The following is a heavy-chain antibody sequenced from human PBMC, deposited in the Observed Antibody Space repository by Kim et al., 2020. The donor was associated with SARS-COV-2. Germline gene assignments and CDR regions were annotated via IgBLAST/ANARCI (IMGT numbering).Heavy chain of an antibody. CDR1: GYMFTIYA. CDR2: INTNTGNP. D-gene: IGHD5-18*01. J-gene: IGHJ3*02. Sequence: ASVKVSCKASGYMFTIYAMNWVRQAPGQGLEWMGWINTNTGNPTYAQGFTGRFVFSLDTSVSTAYLQISSLKAEDTAVYYCARRNVANTGMIDAFDIWGQGTMVTVSS. CDR3: ARRNVANTGMIDAFDI. V-gene: IGHV7-4-1*02.